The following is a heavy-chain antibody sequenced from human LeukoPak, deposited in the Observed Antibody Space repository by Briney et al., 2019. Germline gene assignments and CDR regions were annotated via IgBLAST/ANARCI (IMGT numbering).Heavy chain of an antibody. CDR2: IKQDGSEK. CDR1: GFTFSSYW. J-gene: IGHJ4*02. Sequence: PGGSLRLSCVASGFTFSSYWMSWVRQAPGKGLEWVASIKQDGSEKYYVDSVKGRFTISRDNAKNSLYLQMNSLRAEDTAVYYCAREDRSGGFGYWGQGTLVTVSS. V-gene: IGHV3-7*01. CDR3: AREDRSGGFGY. D-gene: IGHD6-19*01.